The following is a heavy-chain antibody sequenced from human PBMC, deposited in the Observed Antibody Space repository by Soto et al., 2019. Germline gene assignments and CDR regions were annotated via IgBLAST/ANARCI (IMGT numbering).Heavy chain of an antibody. D-gene: IGHD5-12*01. CDR2: INPNSGGT. J-gene: IGHJ4*02. V-gene: IGHV1-2*02. CDR1: GYTFTGYY. CDR3: ARGPHSGYDPEPFDY. Sequence: QVQLVQSGAEVKKPGASVKVSCKASGYTFTGYYMHWVRQAPGQGLEWMGWINPNSGGTNYAQKFQGRVTMTRDTSIRTAYMELSRLRSDDTAVYYCARGPHSGYDPEPFDYWGQGTLVTVSS.